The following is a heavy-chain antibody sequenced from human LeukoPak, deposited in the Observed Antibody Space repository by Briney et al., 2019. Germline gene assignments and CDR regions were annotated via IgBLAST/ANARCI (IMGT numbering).Heavy chain of an antibody. Sequence: ASVKVSCKPSGYTFTSHGISWVRQAPGQGLEWVGWIAAYQGKIAYAQKFQGRVTMTTDTTTNTAYMELRSLRSDDTAVYYCARDRSSSWYSWGYYFDYWGQGTLVTVSS. D-gene: IGHD6-13*01. J-gene: IGHJ4*02. CDR2: IAAYQGKI. CDR3: ARDRSSSWYSWGYYFDY. V-gene: IGHV1-18*01. CDR1: GYTFTSHG.